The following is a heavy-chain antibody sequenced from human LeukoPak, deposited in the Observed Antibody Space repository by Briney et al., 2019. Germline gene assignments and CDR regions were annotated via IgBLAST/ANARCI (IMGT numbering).Heavy chain of an antibody. CDR1: GGSISSYY. CDR2: ISYSGSI. D-gene: IGHD6-13*01. CDR3: ARIVHTTTWSPFDY. Sequence: SGTLSLTCTVSGGSISSYYWNWIRQFPGKGLEWIGYISYSGSINYNPSLKSRVTISVDTSKNQFSLKLSSVNAADTAVYYCARIVHTTTWSPFDYWGQGTLVTVSS. J-gene: IGHJ4*02. V-gene: IGHV4-59*01.